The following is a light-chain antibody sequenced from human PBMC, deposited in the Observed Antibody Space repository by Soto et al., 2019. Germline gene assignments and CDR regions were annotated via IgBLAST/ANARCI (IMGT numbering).Light chain of an antibody. V-gene: IGLV2-14*01. CDR1: SSDVGGYNS. CDR3: TSYTSSSTLYV. J-gene: IGLJ1*01. CDR2: EVS. Sequence: QSVLTQPASVSGSPGQSITISCTGTSSDVGGYNSVSWYQQHPGKAPKLVIYEVSNRPSGASYRFSGSKSGNTASLTISGLQAEDEADYYCTSYTSSSTLYVFGTGTKVTVL.